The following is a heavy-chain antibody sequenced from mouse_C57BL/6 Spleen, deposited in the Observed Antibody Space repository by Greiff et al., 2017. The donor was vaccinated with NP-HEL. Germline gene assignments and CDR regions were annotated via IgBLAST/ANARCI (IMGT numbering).Heavy chain of an antibody. CDR3: ARDNWDNYAMDY. CDR2: INYDGSST. V-gene: IGHV5-16*01. Sequence: EVMLVESEGGLVQPGSSMKLSCTASGFTFSDYYMAWVRQVPEKGLEWVANINYDGSSTYYLDSLKSRFIISRDNAKNILYLQMSSPKSEDTATYYCARDNWDNYAMDYWGQGTSVTVSS. D-gene: IGHD4-1*01. CDR1: GFTFSDYY. J-gene: IGHJ4*01.